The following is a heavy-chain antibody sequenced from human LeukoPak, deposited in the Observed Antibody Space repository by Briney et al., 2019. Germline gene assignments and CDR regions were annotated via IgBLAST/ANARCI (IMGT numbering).Heavy chain of an antibody. CDR3: ACSASDYYYYGMDV. CDR2: ISSSSSTI. V-gene: IGHV3-48*01. J-gene: IGHJ6*02. CDR1: GFTFSNYS. Sequence: GGSLRLSCAASGFTFSNYSMNWVRQAPGKGLEWVSYISSSSSTIYYADSVKGRFTISRDNAKNSLYLQMNSLRAEDTAVYYCACSASDYYYYGMDVWGQGTTVTVSS. D-gene: IGHD6-19*01.